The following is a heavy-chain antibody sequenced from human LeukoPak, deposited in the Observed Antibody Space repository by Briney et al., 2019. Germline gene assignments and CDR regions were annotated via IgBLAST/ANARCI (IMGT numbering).Heavy chain of an antibody. CDR3: ARGFRGDNFDY. J-gene: IGHJ4*02. V-gene: IGHV4-38-2*02. CDR1: GYSISSAYY. Sequence: SETLSLTCSVSGYSISSAYYWVWIRPPPGKGLEWIGTMYHSGSTNYNPSLKSRVTISVDTSKNQFSLKLSAVTAADTAVYFCARGFRGDNFDYWGQGTLVTVSS. CDR2: MYHSGST. D-gene: IGHD7-27*01.